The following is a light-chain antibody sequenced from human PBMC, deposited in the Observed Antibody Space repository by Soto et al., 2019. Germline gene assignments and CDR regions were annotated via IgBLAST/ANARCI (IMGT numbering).Light chain of an antibody. CDR3: QQRSSWPLT. V-gene: IGKV3-11*01. Sequence: EIVLTQSPATLSLSPGERATLSCRVSQSINNYLAWYQQKPGQAPRLLIYDASNRAAGIPARFSGSGSGTAFTLTISSLEPEDFALYYCQQRSSWPLTFGGGTKVDIK. J-gene: IGKJ4*01. CDR2: DAS. CDR1: QSINNY.